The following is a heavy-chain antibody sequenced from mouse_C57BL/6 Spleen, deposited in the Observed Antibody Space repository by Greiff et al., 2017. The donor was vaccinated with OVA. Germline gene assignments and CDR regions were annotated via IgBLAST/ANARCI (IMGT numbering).Heavy chain of an antibody. CDR2: INPGSGGT. V-gene: IGHV1-54*01. CDR3: ARGDYYSNYFDY. D-gene: IGHD2-5*01. Sequence: QVQLQQSGAELVRPGTSVKVSCKASGYAFTNYLIEWVKQRPGQGLEWIGVINPGSGGTNYNEKFKGKGTLTADKSSSTAYMQLSSLTSEDSAVYFCARGDYYSNYFDYWGQGTTLTVSS. CDR1: GYAFTNYL. J-gene: IGHJ2*01.